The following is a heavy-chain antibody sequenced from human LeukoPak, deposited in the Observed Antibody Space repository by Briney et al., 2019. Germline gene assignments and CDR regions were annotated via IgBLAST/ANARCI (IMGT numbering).Heavy chain of an antibody. CDR1: GYSISSGYY. Sequence: SGTLSLTCTVSGYSISSGYYWGWIRQPPGKGLEWIGSIYHSGSTYYNPSLKSRVTISVDTSKNQFSLKLSSVTAADTAVYYCASEITMIVGGDYWGQGTLVTVSS. CDR3: ASEITMIVGGDY. V-gene: IGHV4-38-2*02. CDR2: IYHSGST. J-gene: IGHJ4*02. D-gene: IGHD3-22*01.